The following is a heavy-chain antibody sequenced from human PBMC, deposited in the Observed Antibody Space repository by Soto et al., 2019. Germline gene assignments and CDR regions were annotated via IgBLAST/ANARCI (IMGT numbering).Heavy chain of an antibody. V-gene: IGHV4-61*01. J-gene: IGHJ4*02. CDR2: IYYSGST. D-gene: IGHD3-22*01. CDR3: ARADYDSSGYYNFDY. CDR1: RCSVSSGSYY. Sequence: PSETLSLTCTVARCSVSSGSYYWSWIRQPPGKGLEWIGYIYYSGSTNYNPSLKSRVTISVDTSKNQFSLKLSSVTAADTAVYYCARADYDSSGYYNFDYWGQGTLVTVSS.